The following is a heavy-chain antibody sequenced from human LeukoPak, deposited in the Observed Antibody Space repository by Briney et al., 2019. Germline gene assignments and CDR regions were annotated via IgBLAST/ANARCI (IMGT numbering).Heavy chain of an antibody. CDR2: IYTSEST. V-gene: IGHV4-4*07. CDR3: ARGWTTPDSPAGY. CDR1: GGSISSYY. D-gene: IGHD1-1*01. J-gene: IGHJ4*02. Sequence: SETLSLTCTVSGGSISSYYCSWIWQPAGPGLEWIGRIYTSESTNYNHSLKSRVTMSVDTYKNQISLRLTSVTAADTAMYYCARGWTTPDSPAGYWGQGTLVTVSS.